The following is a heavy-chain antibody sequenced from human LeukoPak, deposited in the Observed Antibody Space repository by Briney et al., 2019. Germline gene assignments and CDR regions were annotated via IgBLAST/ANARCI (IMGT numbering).Heavy chain of an antibody. V-gene: IGHV1-24*01. D-gene: IGHD2-2*01. J-gene: IGHJ4*02. Sequence: ASVKVSCKVSVYTLTELSMHWVRQAPGKGLEWMGGFDPEDGETIYAQKFQGRVTMTEDTSTDTAYMELSSLRSKDTAVYYCATDASGYQLLWPYWGQGTLVTVSS. CDR2: FDPEDGET. CDR3: ATDASGYQLLWPY. CDR1: VYTLTELS.